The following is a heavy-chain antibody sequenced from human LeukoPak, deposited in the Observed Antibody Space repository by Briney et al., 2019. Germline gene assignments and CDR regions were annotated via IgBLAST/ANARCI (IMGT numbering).Heavy chain of an antibody. CDR1: GYTFTSYA. V-gene: IGHV7-4-1*02. CDR3: ARDAMTSYYYYYMDV. D-gene: IGHD2-2*01. J-gene: IGHJ6*03. Sequence: ASVKVSCKASGYTFTSYAMNWVRQAPGQGLEWMGWINTNTRNPTYAQGFTGRFVFSLDTSVSTAYLQISSLKAEDTAVYYCARDAMTSYYYYYMDVWGKGTTVTVSS. CDR2: INTNTRNP.